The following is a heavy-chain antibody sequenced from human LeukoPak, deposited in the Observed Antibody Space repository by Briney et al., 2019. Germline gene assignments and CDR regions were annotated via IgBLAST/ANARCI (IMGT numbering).Heavy chain of an antibody. V-gene: IGHV3-9*01. CDR1: GFTFDDYA. Sequence: GGSLRLSCAASGFTFDDYAMHWVRQAPGKGLEWVSGISWNSGSIGYADSVKGRFTISRDNAKNSLYLQMNSLRAEDTAVYYCARGGIADIWGQGTMVTVSS. CDR3: ARGGIADI. J-gene: IGHJ3*02. D-gene: IGHD1-14*01. CDR2: ISWNSGSI.